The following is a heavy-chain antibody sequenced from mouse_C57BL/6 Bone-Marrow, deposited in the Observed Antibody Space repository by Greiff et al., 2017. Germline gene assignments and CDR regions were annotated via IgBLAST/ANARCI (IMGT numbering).Heavy chain of an antibody. Sequence: QVQLQQPGAELVMPGASVKLSCKASGYTFTSYWMHWVKQRPGQGLEWIGEIDPSDSYTNYNQKFKGKSTLTVDKSSSTAYMQLSSLTSEDSAVYYCAVIYPGDFDYWGQGTTLTVSS. D-gene: IGHD1-1*01. CDR3: AVIYPGDFDY. J-gene: IGHJ2*01. V-gene: IGHV1-69*01. CDR1: GYTFTSYW. CDR2: IDPSDSYT.